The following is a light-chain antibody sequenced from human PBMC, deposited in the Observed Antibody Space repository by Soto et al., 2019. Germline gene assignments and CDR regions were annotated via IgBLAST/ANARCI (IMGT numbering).Light chain of an antibody. J-gene: IGKJ4*01. V-gene: IGKV3-15*01. CDR1: QSVSSN. CDR3: QQYIRWPPT. Sequence: EIVMTQSPATLSVSPGERATLSCRASQSVSSNLAWYQQEPGQAPSLLIYGASTRATGTPARFSGSGSGTEFTLTISSLQSEDFAVYYCQQYIRWPPTFGGGTKVEIK. CDR2: GAS.